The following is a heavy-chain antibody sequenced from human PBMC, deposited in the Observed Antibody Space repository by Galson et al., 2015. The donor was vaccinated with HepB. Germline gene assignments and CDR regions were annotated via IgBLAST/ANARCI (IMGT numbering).Heavy chain of an antibody. J-gene: IGHJ2*01. D-gene: IGHD6-19*01. CDR1: GFTFDDYA. CDR2: ISDRGGST. CDR3: AKDHSSGWYWYFDL. Sequence: SLRLSCAASGFTFDDYAMSWVRQAPGKGLEWVSSISDRGGSTYYADSVKGRFTISRDNSKNTLYLQMSSLRVEDTALYYCAKDHSSGWYWYFDLWGRGTLVTVSS. V-gene: IGHV3-23*01.